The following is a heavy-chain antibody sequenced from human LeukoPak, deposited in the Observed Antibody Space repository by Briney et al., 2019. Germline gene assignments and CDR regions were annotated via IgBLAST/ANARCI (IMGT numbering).Heavy chain of an antibody. CDR3: AKSKRGYDSDAFDI. D-gene: IGHD5-12*01. CDR1: GLTFSSLA. CDR2: ISYDGSNK. Sequence: GGPWNLSLAAFGLTFSSLAMNGFGRAPGKGLEWVPFISYDGSNKYYADSVKGRFTISRDNSKNTLYLQMNSLRAEDTAVYHCAKSKRGYDSDAFDIWGQGTMVTVSS. V-gene: IGHV3-30*18. J-gene: IGHJ3*02.